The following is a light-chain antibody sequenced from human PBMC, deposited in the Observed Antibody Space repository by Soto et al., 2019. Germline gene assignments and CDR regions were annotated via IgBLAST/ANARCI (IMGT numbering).Light chain of an antibody. CDR3: QQYYDWPIT. CDR2: GAS. Sequence: EIVMTQSPATLSVSPGERATLSCRASQSVYSNLAWYQQKPGQAPRLLIYGASTRATGIPGRFSGSGSGTEFTLTISSLQSEDSAVYYCQQYYDWPITFGQGTRLEIK. V-gene: IGKV3-15*01. J-gene: IGKJ5*01. CDR1: QSVYSN.